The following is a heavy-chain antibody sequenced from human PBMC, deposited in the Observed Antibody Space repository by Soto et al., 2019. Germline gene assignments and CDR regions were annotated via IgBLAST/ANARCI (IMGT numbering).Heavy chain of an antibody. J-gene: IGHJ4*02. V-gene: IGHV3-21*01. CDR3: AVVIASRTHFDY. Sequence: VQLVESGGGLVKPGGSLRLSCAASGFTFSSYSMNWVRQAPGKGLEWVSSISSSSSYIYYADSVKGRFTISRDNAKKSLYLQMNSLRAEDTAVYYCAVVIASRTHFDYWGQGTLVTVSS. D-gene: IGHD2-21*01. CDR1: GFTFSSYS. CDR2: ISSSSSYI.